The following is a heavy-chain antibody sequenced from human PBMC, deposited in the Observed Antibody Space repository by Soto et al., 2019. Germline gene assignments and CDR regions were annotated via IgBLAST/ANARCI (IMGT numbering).Heavy chain of an antibody. V-gene: IGHV4-39*01. CDR1: GCSVSDSNYC. J-gene: IGHJ4*02. CDR2: AYYRGRS. D-gene: IGHD2-8*01. CDR3: VSQRTSVLTQAYFDY. Sequence: SETLSLTCTFSGCSVSDSNYCWGWIRQSPGKGLEWIGSAYYRGRSYSKSSVKSRVTISVDTSKNQFSLNLNSVTASDTAVYYCVSQRTSVLTQAYFDYWGPGALVTVSS.